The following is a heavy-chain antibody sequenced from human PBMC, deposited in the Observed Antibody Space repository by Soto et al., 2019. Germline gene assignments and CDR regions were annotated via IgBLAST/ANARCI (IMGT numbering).Heavy chain of an antibody. V-gene: IGHV1-46*04. CDR3: ARAMPSSTNLGCFDP. J-gene: IGHJ5*02. CDR2: INPRGGSA. D-gene: IGHD2-2*01. Sequence: AAVKVSCKATGYTFISYCMHWVRQAPGQGLEWMGTINPRGGSATSAQKLQDRVTMTTDTSTSIVYMALSSQRSEDTAVYVCARAMPSSTNLGCFDPWGQGTLVTVSS. CDR1: GYTFISYC.